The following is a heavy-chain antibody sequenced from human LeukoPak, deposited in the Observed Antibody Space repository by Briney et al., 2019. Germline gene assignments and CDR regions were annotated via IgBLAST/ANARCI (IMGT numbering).Heavy chain of an antibody. CDR2: IWSGGTT. CDR1: GFTVRSSY. V-gene: IGHV3-66*01. CDR3: ARDHGDS. Sequence: PGGPLRLSCAASGFTVRSSYMSWVRQAPGKGLEWVSVIWSGGTTHYTDSVEDRFTISRDDSKNTVYLQMNNLRVEDTAVYFCARDHGDSWGQGTLVTVSS. J-gene: IGHJ4*02.